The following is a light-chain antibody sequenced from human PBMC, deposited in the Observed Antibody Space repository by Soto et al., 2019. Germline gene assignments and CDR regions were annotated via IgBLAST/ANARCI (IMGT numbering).Light chain of an antibody. Sequence: EIVLTQSPATLSLSPGERATLSCRASQSVSSYLAWYQQKPGQAPRLLIYDASNRATGIPARFSGSGSGTDFTLTISSLEPEDFAAYYCQLRTNWLTRITFGQGTRLEIK. CDR1: QSVSSY. V-gene: IGKV3-11*01. CDR3: QLRTNWLTRIT. CDR2: DAS. J-gene: IGKJ5*01.